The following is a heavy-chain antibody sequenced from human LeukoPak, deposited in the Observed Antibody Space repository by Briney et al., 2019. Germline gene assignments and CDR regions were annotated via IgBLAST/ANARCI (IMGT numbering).Heavy chain of an antibody. CDR2: SRNKADRYTT. J-gene: IGHJ4*02. CDR1: GFTLSDYY. V-gene: IGHV3-72*01. Sequence: PGRSLRLSCVASGFTLSDYYMDWVRQAPGRGLEWVARSRNKADRYTTIYAASVKGRFTISRDKSKSSLCLQMDTLKTEDTAVYYCVRGYNSFDSWGQGTLVTVSS. CDR3: VRGYNSFDS. D-gene: IGHD1-14*01.